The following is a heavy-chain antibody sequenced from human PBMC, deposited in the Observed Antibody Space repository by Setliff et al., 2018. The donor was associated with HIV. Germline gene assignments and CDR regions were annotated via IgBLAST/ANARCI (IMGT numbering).Heavy chain of an antibody. J-gene: IGHJ4*01. Sequence: SETLSLTCTVSSGSISSGTYYWSWIRQYPGKGLEWIGYIDYSGSRFYNPSLKSRITISRDTSKTQFSLKMNSVTAADTAVYYCARAGKTALVTKSFDYWGHGKLVTVSS. CDR1: SGSISSGTYY. V-gene: IGHV4-31*03. CDR3: ARAGKTALVTKSFDY. CDR2: IDYSGSR. D-gene: IGHD5-18*01.